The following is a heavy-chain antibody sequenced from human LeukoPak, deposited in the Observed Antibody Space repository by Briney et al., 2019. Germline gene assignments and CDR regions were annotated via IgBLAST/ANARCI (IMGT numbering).Heavy chain of an antibody. J-gene: IGHJ4*02. CDR2: ISSSSSYI. CDR3: ARDLASSGWFPNDY. V-gene: IGHV3-21*01. Sequence: KSGGSLRLSCAASGFTFSSYSMNWVRQAPGKGLEWVSSISSSSSYIYYADSVKGRFTISRDNAKNSLYLQMNSLRAEDTAVYYCARDLASSGWFPNDYWGQGTQVTVSS. CDR1: GFTFSSYS. D-gene: IGHD6-19*01.